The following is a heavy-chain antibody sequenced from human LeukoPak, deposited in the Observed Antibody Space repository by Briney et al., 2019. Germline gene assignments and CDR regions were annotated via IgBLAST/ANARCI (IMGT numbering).Heavy chain of an antibody. CDR2: ISGSGVSA. V-gene: IGHV3-23*01. D-gene: IGHD4-23*01. CDR1: GFTFSSYA. Sequence: GSLRLSCAASGFTFSSYAMNWVRQAPGKGLEWVSAISGSGVSAYYADSVKGRFTISRDNAKSSLYLQMNSLRAEDTAVYYCAKDERLRTTVVTPLWFDPWGQGTLVTVSS. J-gene: IGHJ5*02. CDR3: AKDERLRTTVVTPLWFDP.